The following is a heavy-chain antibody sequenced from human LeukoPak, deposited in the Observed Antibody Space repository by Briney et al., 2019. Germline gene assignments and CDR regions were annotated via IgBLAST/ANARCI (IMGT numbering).Heavy chain of an antibody. V-gene: IGHV4-59*08. CDR3: ARQRSYYYDSSGYRGPFDY. CDR2: IYYSGST. D-gene: IGHD3-22*01. J-gene: IGHJ4*02. CDR1: GGSISSYY. Sequence: PSETLSLTCTVSGGSISSYYWSWIRQPPGKGLEWIGYIYYSGSTNYNPPLKSRVTISVDTSKNQFSLKLSSVTAADTAVYYCARQRSYYYDSSGYRGPFDYWGQGTLVTVSS.